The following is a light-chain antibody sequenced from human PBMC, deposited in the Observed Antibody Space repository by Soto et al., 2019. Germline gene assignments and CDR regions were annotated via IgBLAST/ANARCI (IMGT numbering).Light chain of an antibody. V-gene: IGKV3-15*01. Sequence: EIVLTQSPGTLSLSPGERATLSCRASQSVSSSYLAWYQQKPGQAPRLLIYGASTRATGIPARFSGSGSGTEFTLTISSLQSEDFAVYYCQQYDNWWTFGQGTTGDIK. J-gene: IGKJ1*01. CDR3: QQYDNWWT. CDR1: QSVSSSY. CDR2: GAS.